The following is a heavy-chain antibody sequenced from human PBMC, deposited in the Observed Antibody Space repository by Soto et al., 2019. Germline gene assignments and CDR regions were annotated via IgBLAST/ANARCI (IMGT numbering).Heavy chain of an antibody. J-gene: IGHJ4*02. CDR1: GFTFSSYG. Sequence: GGSLRLSCAASGFTFSSYGMHWVRQAPGKGLEWVAVIWYDGSNKYYADSVKGRFTISRDNSKNTLYLQMNSLRAEDTAVYYCARGAWYDFWSGYYRGLEPVDYWGQGTLVTVSS. CDR2: IWYDGSNK. CDR3: ARGAWYDFWSGYYRGLEPVDY. V-gene: IGHV3-33*01. D-gene: IGHD3-3*01.